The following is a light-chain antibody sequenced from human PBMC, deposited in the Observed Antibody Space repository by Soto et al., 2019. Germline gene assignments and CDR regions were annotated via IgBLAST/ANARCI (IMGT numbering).Light chain of an antibody. V-gene: IGKV3-20*01. CDR1: QSVTSNY. CDR2: GAS. J-gene: IGKJ1*01. Sequence: EIMLTQSPGTLSLSPGERATLSCRASQSVTSNYLAWYQRKPGQAPRLLIYGASSRATGIPDRFSGSGSGIDFTLTITRLEPEDFAVFYCQQYGTSPPTFGQGTKVEIK. CDR3: QQYGTSPPT.